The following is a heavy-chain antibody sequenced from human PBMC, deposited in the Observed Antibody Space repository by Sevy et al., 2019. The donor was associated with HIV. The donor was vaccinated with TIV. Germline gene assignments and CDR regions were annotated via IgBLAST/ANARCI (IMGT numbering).Heavy chain of an antibody. D-gene: IGHD3-10*01. CDR3: ARDYSGSGNHYEFVY. CDR1: GFSISSDYY. J-gene: IGHJ4*02. CDR2: IYDGGST. Sequence: SETLSLTCTVSGFSISSDYYWGWIRQPPGKGLEWIGSIYDGGSTYYNPSLKSRVTISIDTSKNQFSLKLSSVTAADTAVYYCARDYSGSGNHYEFVYWGQGTLVTVSS. V-gene: IGHV4-38-2*02.